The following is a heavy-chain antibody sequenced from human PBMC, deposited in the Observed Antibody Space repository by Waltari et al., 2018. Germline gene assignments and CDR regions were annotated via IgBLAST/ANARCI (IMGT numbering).Heavy chain of an antibody. CDR3: ARDRRPTMILGSGAFDI. CDR2: ITSDGTHT. CDR1: GFTFSYYT. V-gene: IGHV3-21*01. J-gene: IGHJ3*02. Sequence: EVRLVESGGGLVRPGESLRLSCAASGFTFSYYTMNWVRQALGKGPEWISFITSDGTHTTYADSMRGRLTISRDNAKNSLFLQINSLRADDTAVYYCARDRRPTMILGSGAFDIWGQGTVVNVSS. D-gene: IGHD3-22*01.